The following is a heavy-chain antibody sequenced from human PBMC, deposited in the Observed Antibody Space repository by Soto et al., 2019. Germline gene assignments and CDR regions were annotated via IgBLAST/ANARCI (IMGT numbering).Heavy chain of an antibody. D-gene: IGHD3-10*01. CDR1: GGSISGGDYY. J-gene: IGHJ4*02. V-gene: IGHV4-30-4*08. Sequence: SETLSLTCSVFGGSISGGDYYWGWIRQPPGKGLEWIGYIYYSGSTYYNPSLKSRVTISVDTSKNQFSLKLSSVTAADTAVYYCARVTRLLWFGALSPLDHWCQGTLVTAS. CDR2: IYYSGST. CDR3: ARVTRLLWFGALSPLDH.